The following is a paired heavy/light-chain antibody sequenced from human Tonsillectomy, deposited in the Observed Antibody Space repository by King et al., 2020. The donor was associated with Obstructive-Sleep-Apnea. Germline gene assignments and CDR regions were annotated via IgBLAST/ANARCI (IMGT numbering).Light chain of an antibody. CDR1: SSDVGGYKY. V-gene: IGLV2-14*01. CDR3: SSYTSSNTV. Sequence: QSALTQPASVSGSPGQSISISCTGISSDVGGYKYVSWYQQHPGKAPKLMIYDVSNRPSGVPHRFSGSKSGNTASLTISGLQAEDEADYYCSSYTSSNTVFGGGTKLTVL. CDR2: DVS. J-gene: IGLJ3*02.
Heavy chain of an antibody. CDR2: ISGYSGNT. CDR3: ARFEGYFDNPDY. J-gene: IGHJ4*02. V-gene: IGHV1-18*01. Sequence: QVQLVQSGAEVKKPGASVKVSCKASGYTFRNFGISWVRQAPAQGLEWMGWISGYSGNTNYAQNLQGRVTMTTDTSTSTAYMELRSLRSDDTAVYYCARFEGYFDNPDYWGQGTLVTVSS. CDR1: GYTFRNFG. D-gene: IGHD3-9*01.